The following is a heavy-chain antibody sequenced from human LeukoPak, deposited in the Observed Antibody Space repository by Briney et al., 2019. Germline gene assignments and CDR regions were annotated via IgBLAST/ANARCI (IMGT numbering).Heavy chain of an antibody. J-gene: IGHJ4*02. CDR2: ISGSGDTT. Sequence: PGGSLRLSCAASGFNFGAYTINWVRQAPGKGLEWVSVISGSGDTTYYADSVKGRFTISRDNSKNTLYLQMNSLRAEDTAVYFCARSRDGYKRFDSWGQGTLVTVSS. D-gene: IGHD5-24*01. CDR3: ARSRDGYKRFDS. V-gene: IGHV3-23*01. CDR1: GFNFGAYT.